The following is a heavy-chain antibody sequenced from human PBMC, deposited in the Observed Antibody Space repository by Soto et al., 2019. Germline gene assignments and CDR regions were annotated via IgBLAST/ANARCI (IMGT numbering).Heavy chain of an antibody. D-gene: IGHD2-15*01. Sequence: PSETLSLTCTVSGGSISSYYWSWIRQPPGKGLEWIGYIYYSGSTNYTPSLKSRVTMSVDTSKNQFSLKLSSVTAADTAVYYCASGGRAYCSGGSCYDLFDYWGQGTLVTVS. CDR2: IYYSGST. J-gene: IGHJ4*02. CDR3: ASGGRAYCSGGSCYDLFDY. CDR1: GGSISSYY. V-gene: IGHV4-59*01.